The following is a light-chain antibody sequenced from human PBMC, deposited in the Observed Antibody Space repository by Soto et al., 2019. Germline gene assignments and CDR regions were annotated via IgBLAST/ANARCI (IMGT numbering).Light chain of an antibody. J-gene: IGKJ1*01. CDR1: QTITRW. V-gene: IGKV1-5*01. CDR2: DAS. Sequence: DIQMSQSPSTLSASVGDRVTITCRARQTITRWMAWYQQKPGKAPKLLIYDASTLESGVPSRFSGSRSGTEFTLTISSLQPDDFATYYCQQYSTYTPRTFGQGTKVDIK. CDR3: QQYSTYTPRT.